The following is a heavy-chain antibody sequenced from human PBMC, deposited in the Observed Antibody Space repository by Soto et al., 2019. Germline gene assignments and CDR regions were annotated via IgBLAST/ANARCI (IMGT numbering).Heavy chain of an antibody. CDR3: AMIHWRQSSLDQ. CDR2: VTHSGTA. CDR1: GGSINSGAFS. D-gene: IGHD1-1*01. Sequence: QVHLQESGSGLVKPAQTLSLTCSVSGGSINSGAFSLSWIRQPPGKGLQWIGYVTHSGTAYSIPCLSGRLTLSVDSSRTHFTLNLTSVTAADSVVYYCAMIHWRQSSLDQGGQGTPVTVSS. V-gene: IGHV4-30-2*01. J-gene: IGHJ4*02.